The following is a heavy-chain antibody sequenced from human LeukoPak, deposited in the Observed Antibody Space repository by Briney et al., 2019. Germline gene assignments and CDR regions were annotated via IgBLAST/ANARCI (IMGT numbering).Heavy chain of an antibody. CDR2: ISSSSSYI. CDR3: ARVMGSYATDY. V-gene: IGHV3-21*01. CDR1: GFTFSSYS. Sequence: GGSLRLSCAASGFTFSSYSMNWVRQAPGKGLEWVSSISSSSSYIYYADSVKGRFTISRDNAKNLLYLQMNSLRAEDMAMYYCARVMGSYATDYWGQGTLVTVSS. D-gene: IGHD1-26*01. J-gene: IGHJ4*02.